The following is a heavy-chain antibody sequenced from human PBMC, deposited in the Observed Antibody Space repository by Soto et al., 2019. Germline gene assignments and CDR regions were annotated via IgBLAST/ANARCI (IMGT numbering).Heavy chain of an antibody. D-gene: IGHD3-22*01. CDR1: GGSISSSNW. Sequence: PSETLSLTCAVSGGSISSSNWWSWVRQPPGKGLEWIGEIYHSGSTNYNPSLKSRVTISVDKSKNQFSLKLSSVTAADTAVYYCARGGGEDYYDSSGYYRDAFDMWGQRTMVTV. CDR2: IYHSGST. CDR3: ARGGGEDYYDSSGYYRDAFDM. J-gene: IGHJ3*02. V-gene: IGHV4-4*02.